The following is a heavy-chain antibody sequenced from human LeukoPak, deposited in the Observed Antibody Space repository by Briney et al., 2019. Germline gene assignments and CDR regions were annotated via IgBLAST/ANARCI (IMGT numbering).Heavy chain of an antibody. D-gene: IGHD6-13*01. CDR2: VSASGATT. CDR1: GFTFSRSD. CDR3: VKKGGSWSPRFDA. Sequence: GGSLRPSCAASGFTFSRSDMIWVRQAPGKGLEWVSIVSASGATTYYADSVRGRFTISRDNSRATLVLQLNGLRAEDTAIYYCVKKGGSWSPRFDAWGQGILVTVSS. J-gene: IGHJ5*02. V-gene: IGHV3-23*01.